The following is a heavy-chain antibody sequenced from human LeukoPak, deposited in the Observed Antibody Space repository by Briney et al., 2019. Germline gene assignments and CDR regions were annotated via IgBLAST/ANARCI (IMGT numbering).Heavy chain of an antibody. Sequence: GGSQRLSCAASGFTFSSYVMSWVRQSPGRGLEWCSTISASGDSKYYADSVKGRFTISRDNSKNTLHLQMNSLRVEDTAVYYCATRGTTGTKYLEYWGQGTLVTVSS. CDR3: ATRGTTGTKYLEY. CDR1: GFTFSSYV. D-gene: IGHD1-1*01. CDR2: ISASGDSK. V-gene: IGHV3-23*01. J-gene: IGHJ4*02.